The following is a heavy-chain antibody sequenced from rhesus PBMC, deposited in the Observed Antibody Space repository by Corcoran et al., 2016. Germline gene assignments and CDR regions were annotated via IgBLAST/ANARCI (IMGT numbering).Heavy chain of an antibody. CDR3: ARARSGWTFDY. J-gene: IGHJ4*01. CDR1: GGSISGGSY. V-gene: IGHV4S7*01. CDR2: IYGNRAST. D-gene: IGHD6-31*01. Sequence: QVQLQESGPGLVKPSETLSLTCVVSGGSISGGSYWGWIRQHPGKGLEWIGNIYGNRASTYYTPSLKSRVTISKDTSKTQFSLKLSSVTAADTAVYYCARARSGWTFDYWGQGVLVIVSS.